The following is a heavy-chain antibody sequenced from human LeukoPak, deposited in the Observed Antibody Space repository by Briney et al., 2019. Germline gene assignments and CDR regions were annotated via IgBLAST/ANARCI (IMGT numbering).Heavy chain of an antibody. V-gene: IGHV1-2*02. CDR3: ARDRGSYRFDP. CDR1: GYTFTDNY. Sequence: ASVKVSCKASGYTFTDNYMHWVRQAPGQGLEWMGWINPNSGGTKSALQSQGRVTMTRDTSISTAYLELSRLRSDDTAVYYCARDRGSYRFDPWGQGTLVTVSS. J-gene: IGHJ5*02. CDR2: INPNSGGT. D-gene: IGHD3-16*02.